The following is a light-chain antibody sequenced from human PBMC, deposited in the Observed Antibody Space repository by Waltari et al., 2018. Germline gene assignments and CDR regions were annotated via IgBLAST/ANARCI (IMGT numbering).Light chain of an antibody. CDR3: CSYAGYNTLV. CDR2: DVS. J-gene: IGLJ2*01. Sequence: SALTHPRAVSGSPAQSVTISCPVTSRAVGGYNSVSWYQQHPGKAPKLMIYDVSNRPSGVPDRFSGSKSGNTASLTISVLQAEDEADYYCCSYAGYNTLVFGGGTKLTVL. V-gene: IGLV2-11*02. CDR1: SRAVGGYNS.